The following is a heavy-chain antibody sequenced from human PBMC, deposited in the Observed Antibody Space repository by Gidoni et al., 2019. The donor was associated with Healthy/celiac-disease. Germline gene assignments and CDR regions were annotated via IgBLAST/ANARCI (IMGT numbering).Heavy chain of an antibody. V-gene: IGHV1-2*02. J-gene: IGHJ6*02. D-gene: IGHD6-13*01. CDR2: INPNSGGT. CDR1: GHPFTGYY. Sequence: QVQLVQSGAEVKKPGASVKVSCKASGHPFTGYYMHGVRQGPGQGLAWMGWINPNSGGTNYAQKFQGRVTMTRDTSISTAYMELSRLRSDDTAVYYCAGKDSSSIYGMDVWGQGTTVTVSS. CDR3: AGKDSSSIYGMDV.